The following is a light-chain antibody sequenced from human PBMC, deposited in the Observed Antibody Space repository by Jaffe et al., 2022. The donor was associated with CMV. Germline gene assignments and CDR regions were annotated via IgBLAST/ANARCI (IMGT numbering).Light chain of an antibody. J-gene: IGLJ3*02. Sequence: QSALTQPPSVSGAPGQRVTISCTGSSSNIGAGYDVHWYQQVPGTAPKLLIYGNSNRPSGVPDRFSGSKSGTSASLAITGLQAEDEADYYCQSYDNSLISSWVSGSWVFGGGTKLTVL. CDR1: SSNIGAGYD. CDR3: QSYDNSLISSWVSGSWV. V-gene: IGLV1-40*01. CDR2: GNS.